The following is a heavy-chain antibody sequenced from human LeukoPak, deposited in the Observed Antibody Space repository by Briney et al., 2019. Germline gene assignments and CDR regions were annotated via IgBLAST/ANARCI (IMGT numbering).Heavy chain of an antibody. CDR1: GFRSSSYW. J-gene: IGHJ4*02. CDR2: HKLRDSTA. Sequence: PGQSLRISGKGLGFRSSSYWIAWVRQMPEAGLEWMGIHKLRDSTARYNPSFQGQVSIAADKSINTASLQSSSPKASDTAMYYCARREYYDSRSFDFWGQGTLVTVSS. CDR3: ARREYYDSRSFDF. D-gene: IGHD3-22*01. V-gene: IGHV5-51*01.